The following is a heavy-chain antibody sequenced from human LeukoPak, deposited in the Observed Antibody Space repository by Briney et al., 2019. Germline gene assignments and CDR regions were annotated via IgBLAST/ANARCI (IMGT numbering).Heavy chain of an antibody. CDR3: AREGFGELSHFDY. Sequence: PSETLSLTCTVSGDSISSSSYYWGWIRQPPGKGLEWIGSIYYSGSTYYNPSLKSRVTISVDTSKNQFSLKLSSVTAADTAVYYCAREGFGELSHFDYWGQGTLVTVSS. CDR2: IYYSGST. D-gene: IGHD3-10*01. CDR1: GDSISSSSYY. J-gene: IGHJ4*02. V-gene: IGHV4-39*01.